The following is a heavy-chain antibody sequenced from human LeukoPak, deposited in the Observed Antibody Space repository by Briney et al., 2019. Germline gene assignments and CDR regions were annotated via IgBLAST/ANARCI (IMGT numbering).Heavy chain of an antibody. Sequence: PGRSLRLSCAASGFAFSTYGMHWVRQAPGKGLEWVAVIWYDGSKKDYADSVKGRFTISRDNSKNTVHLQMNSLRGEDTAVYYCARVHVSYLDHWGQGTLVTVSS. V-gene: IGHV3-33*01. CDR1: GFAFSTYG. CDR2: IWYDGSKK. CDR3: ARVHVSYLDH. J-gene: IGHJ4*02.